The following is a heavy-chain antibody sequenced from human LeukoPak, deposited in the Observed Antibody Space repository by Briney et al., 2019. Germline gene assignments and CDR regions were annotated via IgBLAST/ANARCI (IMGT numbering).Heavy chain of an antibody. J-gene: IGHJ5*02. D-gene: IGHD1-1*01. V-gene: IGHV4-39*01. Sequence: SSETLSLTCTVSGGSISSSNYFWGWIRQPPGKGLEWIGSISYSGRTYYHPSLESRVTISVDTSKNHFSLKVISVTAADTALYYCARRHSTGWYERWGQGTLVTVSS. CDR3: ARRHSTGWYER. CDR1: GGSISSSNYF. CDR2: ISYSGRT.